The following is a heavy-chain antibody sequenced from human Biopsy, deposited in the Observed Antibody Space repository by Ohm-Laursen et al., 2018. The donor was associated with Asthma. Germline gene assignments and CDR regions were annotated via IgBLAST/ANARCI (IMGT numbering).Heavy chain of an antibody. Sequence: SLRLSCAASGFSFNSYGMHWVRQAPGKGLEWVGVISKDASTQDYADSVKGRFTMARDNSKNTLDLQMNSLREEDTAVYYCVRDGTDDAFDIWGQGTVVTVSS. CDR1: GFSFNSYG. CDR3: VRDGTDDAFDI. D-gene: IGHD1-1*01. J-gene: IGHJ3*02. CDR2: ISKDASTQ. V-gene: IGHV3-30*03.